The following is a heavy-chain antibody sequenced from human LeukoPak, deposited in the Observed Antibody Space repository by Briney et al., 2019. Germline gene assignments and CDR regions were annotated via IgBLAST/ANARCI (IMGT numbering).Heavy chain of an antibody. J-gene: IGHJ4*02. V-gene: IGHV4-59*12. CDR2: IYYSGST. Sequence: SETLSLTCTVSGGSISSYYWSWIRQPPGKGLEWIGYIYYSGSTNYNPSLKSRVTISVDTSKNQFSLKLSSVTAADTAVYYCARPRYSSSWSPGYFDYWGQGTLVTVSS. D-gene: IGHD6-13*01. CDR3: ARPRYSSSWSPGYFDY. CDR1: GGSISSYY.